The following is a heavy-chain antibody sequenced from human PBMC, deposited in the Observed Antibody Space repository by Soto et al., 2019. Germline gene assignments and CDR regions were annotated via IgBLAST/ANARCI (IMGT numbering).Heavy chain of an antibody. CDR1: GFSLSTSVMF. J-gene: IGHJ3*02. Sequence: GPTLGKPTQTRTLTCTCSGFSLSTSVMFVSWIRQPPGKALEWLARIDWDDDKYYSTSLKTRLTISKDTSKNQVVLTMTNMDPVDTATYYCAQHGATHDSFDIWGQATMVTV. CDR3: AQHGATHDSFDI. CDR2: IDWDDDK. V-gene: IGHV2-70*11.